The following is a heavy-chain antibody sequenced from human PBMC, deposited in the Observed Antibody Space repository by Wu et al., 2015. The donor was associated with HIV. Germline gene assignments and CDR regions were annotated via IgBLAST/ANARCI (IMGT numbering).Heavy chain of an antibody. CDR3: ARARITMVRGVMGAFDI. D-gene: IGHD3-10*01. CDR1: GYTLTSYN. Sequence: VQLVQSGPEVKKSGASVEISCKASGYTLTSYNINWVRQAPGQGLEWMGWISAYNGNTNYAQKLQGRVTMTTDTSTSTAYMELRSLRSDDTAVYYCARARITMVRGVMGAFDIWGQGTMVTVSS. V-gene: IGHV1-18*01. J-gene: IGHJ3*02. CDR2: ISAYNGNT.